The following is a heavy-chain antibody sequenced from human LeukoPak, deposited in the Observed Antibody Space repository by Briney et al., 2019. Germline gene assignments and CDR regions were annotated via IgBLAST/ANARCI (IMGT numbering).Heavy chain of an antibody. CDR1: GLNFGIAG. CDR3: AKDATPFNRMWDYHDH. CDR2: VGGGED. Sequence: PGGSLRLSCVASGLNFGIAGMSWVRQAPGKGLEWVASVGGGEDIHSESVKGRFTGSRDDSKSTLYLQMNSLRVEDTAVYYCAKDATPFNRMWDYHDHWGQGTLVTVSS. J-gene: IGHJ4*02. D-gene: IGHD1-14*01. V-gene: IGHV3-23*01.